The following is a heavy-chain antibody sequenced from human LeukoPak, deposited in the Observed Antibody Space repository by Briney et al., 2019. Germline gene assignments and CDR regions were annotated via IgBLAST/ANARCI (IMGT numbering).Heavy chain of an antibody. Sequence: GASVKVSCKASGYTFTSYGISWVRQAPGQGLEWMGWISAYNGNTTYAQKLQGRVTMNTDTSTSTAYMELRSLRSDDTAVYYCARERGAIVATTNRAFAFDYWGQGTLVTVSS. D-gene: IGHD5-12*01. CDR1: GYTFTSYG. J-gene: IGHJ4*02. CDR2: ISAYNGNT. CDR3: ARERGAIVATTNRAFAFDY. V-gene: IGHV1-18*01.